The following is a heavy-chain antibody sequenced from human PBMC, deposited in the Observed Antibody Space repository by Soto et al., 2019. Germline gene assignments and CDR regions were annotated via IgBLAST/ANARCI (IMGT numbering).Heavy chain of an antibody. CDR2: VHSSGNT. J-gene: IGHJ4*02. CDR3: ARHHPRTLAALEIPFDF. CDR1: GDSINTFSYF. Sequence: LSETLSLTCTASGDSINTFSYFWSWIRQHPQKGLEWIGYVHSSGNTYHNPSLKNRVTISMDTSENQFSLNLGSVTAADTAVYFCARHHPRTLAALEIPFDFWGKGTLVNVSS. V-gene: IGHV4-31*03. D-gene: IGHD6-25*01.